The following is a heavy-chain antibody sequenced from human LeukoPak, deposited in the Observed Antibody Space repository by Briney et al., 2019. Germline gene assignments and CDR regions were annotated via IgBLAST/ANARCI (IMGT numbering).Heavy chain of an antibody. J-gene: IGHJ4*02. CDR2: IWYDGSNK. D-gene: IGHD6-13*01. CDR1: GFTFSSYG. Sequence: GGSLRLSCAASGFTFSSYGMHWVRQAPGKGLEWVAVIWYDGSNKYYADSVKGRFTISRDNSKNTLYLQMNSLRAEDTAVYYCARESSRIAIGTLDFWGQGTLVTVSS. CDR3: ARESSRIAIGTLDF. V-gene: IGHV3-33*01.